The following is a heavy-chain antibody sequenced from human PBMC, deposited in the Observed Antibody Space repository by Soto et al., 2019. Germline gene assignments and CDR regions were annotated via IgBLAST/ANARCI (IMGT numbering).Heavy chain of an antibody. J-gene: IGHJ4*02. CDR3: ASGDGYNYVGY. CDR1: GGTFSSYT. CDR2: IIPILGIA. D-gene: IGHD5-12*01. V-gene: IGHV1-69*02. Sequence: QVQLVQSGAEVKKPGSSVKVSCKASGGTFSSYTISWVRQAPGQGLEWMGRIIPILGIANYAQKFQGRVTSTADNSTSPAYMELSSLRSEDTAVYYCASGDGYNYVGYWGQGTLVTVSS.